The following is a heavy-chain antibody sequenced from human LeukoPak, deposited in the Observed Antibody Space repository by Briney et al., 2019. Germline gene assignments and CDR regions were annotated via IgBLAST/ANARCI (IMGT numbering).Heavy chain of an antibody. D-gene: IGHD6-6*01. Sequence: SETLSLTCAVSGGSISSSNWWSWVRQPPGKGLEWIGEIYHSGSTNYNPSLKSRVTISVDKSKNQFSLKLYSVTAADTAVYYCARALWGDRIAARPDYWGQGTLVTVSS. J-gene: IGHJ4*02. V-gene: IGHV4-4*02. CDR2: IYHSGST. CDR3: ARALWGDRIAARPDY. CDR1: GGSISSSNW.